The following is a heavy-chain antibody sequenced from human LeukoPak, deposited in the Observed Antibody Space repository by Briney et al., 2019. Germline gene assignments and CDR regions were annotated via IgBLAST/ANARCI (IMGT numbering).Heavy chain of an antibody. CDR1: GFTFTKFG. Sequence: GGSLRLSCAASGFTFTKFGIHWVRQAPGKGLEKVSFLSYDGSDKYYADSVKGRFTISRDNSKNTLYLQMNSLRAEDTAVYYCAKVAETLSGDYWGQGTLVTVSS. J-gene: IGHJ4*02. V-gene: IGHV3-30*18. CDR3: AKVAETLSGDY. CDR2: LSYDGSDK. D-gene: IGHD6-25*01.